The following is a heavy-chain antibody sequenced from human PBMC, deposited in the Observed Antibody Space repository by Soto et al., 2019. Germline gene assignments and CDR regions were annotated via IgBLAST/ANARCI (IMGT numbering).Heavy chain of an antibody. D-gene: IGHD5-18*01. Sequence: PGGALSPHCAGPGFPHRCYRLHRVRPAPGKGLEWIAVIWYDGSNKYYTDPVKGRFTIARDNTKNTLYLQMNSLRAEDTAVYCWAKHHSDAWYFDYWGQGTLVTVSS. CDR2: IWYDGSNK. V-gene: IGHV3-33*06. CDR1: GFPHRCYR. CDR3: AKHHSDAWYFDY. J-gene: IGHJ4*02.